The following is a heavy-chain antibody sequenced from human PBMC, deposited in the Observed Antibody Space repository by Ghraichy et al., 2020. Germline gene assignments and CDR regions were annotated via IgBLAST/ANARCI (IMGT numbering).Heavy chain of an antibody. D-gene: IGHD4-17*01. CDR1: GVTVGNNY. J-gene: IGHJ4*03. CDR3: ARNVPVTEWGF. V-gene: IGHV3-66*01. Sequence: LSLTCEASGVTVGNNYFTWVRQAPGKGLEWVALMYSDGSAYYIDSVKGRFIISRDRFKNTVYLQMNSLRTDDTAVYYCARNVPVTEWGFWGQGTLVTVSS. CDR2: MYSDGSA.